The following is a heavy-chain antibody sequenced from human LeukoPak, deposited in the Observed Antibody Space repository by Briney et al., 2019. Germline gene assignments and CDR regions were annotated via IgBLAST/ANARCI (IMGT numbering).Heavy chain of an antibody. V-gene: IGHV1-69*13. Sequence: ASVKVSCKASGGTFSSYAISWVRQAPGQGLEWMGGIIPIFGTANYAQKFQGRVTITADESTSTAYMELSSLRSEDTAVYYCARELNGYGGNPLAYWGQGTLVTVSS. CDR2: IIPIFGTA. CDR3: ARELNGYGGNPLAY. CDR1: GGTFSSYA. J-gene: IGHJ4*02. D-gene: IGHD4-23*01.